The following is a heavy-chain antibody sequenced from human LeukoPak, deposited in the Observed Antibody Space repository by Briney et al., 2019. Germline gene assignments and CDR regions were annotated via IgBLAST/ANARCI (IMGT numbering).Heavy chain of an antibody. V-gene: IGHV1-69*13. CDR3: ASGGWLQPRGYDAFDI. CDR2: GIPIFGTA. D-gene: IGHD5-24*01. CDR1: GGTFSSYA. J-gene: IGHJ3*02. Sequence: ASVKVSCKASGGTFSSYAISWVRQAPGQGLELMGGGIPIFGTANYAQKFQGRVTITADESTSTAYMELSSLKSEDTAVYYCASGGWLQPRGYDAFDIWGQGAMVTVSS.